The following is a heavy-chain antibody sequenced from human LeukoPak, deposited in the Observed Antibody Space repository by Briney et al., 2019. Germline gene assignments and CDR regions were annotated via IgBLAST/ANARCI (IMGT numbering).Heavy chain of an antibody. CDR1: GGSISSYY. CDR2: IYYSGST. Sequence: KTSETLSLTCTVSGGSISSYYWSWIRQPPGKGLEWIGYIYYSGSTNYNPSLKSRVTISVDKSKNQFSLKLSSVTAADTAVYYCARDVVVVAATPAFDYWGQGTLVTVSS. D-gene: IGHD2-15*01. CDR3: ARDVVVVAATPAFDY. J-gene: IGHJ4*02. V-gene: IGHV4-59*12.